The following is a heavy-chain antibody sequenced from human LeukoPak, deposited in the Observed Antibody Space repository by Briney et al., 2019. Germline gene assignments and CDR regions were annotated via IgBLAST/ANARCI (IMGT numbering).Heavy chain of an antibody. V-gene: IGHV4-4*02. J-gene: IGHJ3*02. Sequence: TPSETLSLTCAVSGASIISRNWWSWVRQPPGKGLEWIGEIYHSGSTNYNPSLKSRVTISLDKSKTQFSLRLTSVTAADTAVYYCARDLCMSCAFDIWGRGTMVTVSS. D-gene: IGHD2-8*01. CDR1: GASIISRNW. CDR3: ARDLCMSCAFDI. CDR2: IYHSGST.